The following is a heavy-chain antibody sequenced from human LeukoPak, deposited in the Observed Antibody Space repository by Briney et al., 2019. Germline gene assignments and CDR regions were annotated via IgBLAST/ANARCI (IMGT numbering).Heavy chain of an antibody. V-gene: IGHV4-59*01. Sequence: SETLSLTCSVSGGSISSYYWDWIRQPPGKGLEWIGYIYYSGSTNYNPSLKSRVTISVDTSKNQFSLKLSSVTAADTAVYYCASTLVAALDYWGQGTPVTVSS. CDR3: ASTLVAALDY. CDR1: GGSISSYY. CDR2: IYYSGST. D-gene: IGHD2-21*01. J-gene: IGHJ4*02.